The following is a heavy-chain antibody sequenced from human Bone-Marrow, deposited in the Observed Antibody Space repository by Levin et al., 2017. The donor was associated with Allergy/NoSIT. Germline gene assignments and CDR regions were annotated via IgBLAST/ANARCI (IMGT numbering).Heavy chain of an antibody. J-gene: IGHJ4*02. V-gene: IGHV3-21*01. CDR2: ISSSSGYI. CDR3: ARDSVAGTTE. CDR1: GFTFSSYT. D-gene: IGHD1-1*01. Sequence: LSLTCVGSGFTFSSYTMNWVRQAPGKGLEWVSAISSSSGYIYHADSVKGRFTISRDNAKNSLYLQMNNLTVEDTALYYCARDSVAGTTEWGQGTLVTVSS.